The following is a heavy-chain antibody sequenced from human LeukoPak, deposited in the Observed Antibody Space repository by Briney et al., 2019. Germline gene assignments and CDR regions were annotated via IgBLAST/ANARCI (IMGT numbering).Heavy chain of an antibody. Sequence: SETLSLTCSVSGGSISSYYWSWIRQPPGKGLEWIGYIYYSGSTNYNPSLKSRVTISVDTSKNQFSLKLSSVTAADTAVYYCARVRKDGYNLATDFDYWGQGTLVTVSS. CDR2: IYYSGST. J-gene: IGHJ4*02. D-gene: IGHD5-24*01. CDR1: GGSISSYY. CDR3: ARVRKDGYNLATDFDY. V-gene: IGHV4-59*01.